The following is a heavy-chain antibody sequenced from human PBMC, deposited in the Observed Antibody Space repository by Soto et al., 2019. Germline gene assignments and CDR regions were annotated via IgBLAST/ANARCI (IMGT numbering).Heavy chain of an antibody. V-gene: IGHV4-30-2*01. Sequence: QLQLQESGSGLVKPSQTLSLTCAVSGGSISSGGYSWSWIRQPPGKGLEWIGYIYHSGSTYYNPSLKSRVXXXGXXSKNQFALKLSSVTAADTAVYYCASRRYGYNHYGYWGQGTLVTVSS. CDR2: IYHSGST. J-gene: IGHJ4*02. D-gene: IGHD4-4*01. CDR3: ASRRYGYNHYGY. CDR1: GGSISSGGYS.